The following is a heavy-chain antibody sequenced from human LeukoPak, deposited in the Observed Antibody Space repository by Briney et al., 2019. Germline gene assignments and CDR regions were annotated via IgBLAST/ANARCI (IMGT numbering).Heavy chain of an antibody. CDR2: ITSSSNTI. D-gene: IGHD3-9*01. CDR3: ARVKVGYYHVLTCSYVYQYFMHV. Sequence: GGSLRLSCAASGFTFSDYSMNWVRQAPGKGLEWLSYITSSSNTIYYTDSVRGRFTISRDNAKNSLSLQMHNLTAEDTAVYYCARVKVGYYHVLTCSYVYQYFMHVWGKGSTVTVSS. J-gene: IGHJ6*03. V-gene: IGHV3-48*04. CDR1: GFTFSDYS.